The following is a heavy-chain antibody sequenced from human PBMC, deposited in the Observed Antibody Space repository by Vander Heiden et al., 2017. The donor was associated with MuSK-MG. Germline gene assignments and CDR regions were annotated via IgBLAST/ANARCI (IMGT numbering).Heavy chain of an antibody. D-gene: IGHD3-10*01. J-gene: IGHJ4*02. V-gene: IGHV3-30*04. CDR2: ISYDGSNK. CDR3: ARGWGE. Sequence: QVQLVESGGGVVQPGRSLGLTCAASGFTVSSYGMHWVRQAPGKGLEWVAVISYDGSNKYYADSGKGRFTISRDNSKNTLYLQMNSLRAEDTAVYYCARGWGEWGQGTLVTVSS. CDR1: GFTVSSYG.